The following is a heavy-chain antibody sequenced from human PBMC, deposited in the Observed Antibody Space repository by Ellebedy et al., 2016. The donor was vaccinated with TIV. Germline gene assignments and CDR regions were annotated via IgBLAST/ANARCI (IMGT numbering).Heavy chain of an antibody. CDR3: ARARDRSDYVWGSYRPYYYYGMDV. V-gene: IGHV3-30-3*01. J-gene: IGHJ6*02. D-gene: IGHD3-16*02. Sequence: GESLKISXAASGFTFSSYWMSWVRQAPGKGLEWVAVISYDGSNKYYADSVKGRFTISRDNSKNTLYLQMNSLRAEDTAVYYCARARDRSDYVWGSYRPYYYYGMDVWGQGTTVTVSS. CDR2: ISYDGSNK. CDR1: GFTFSSYW.